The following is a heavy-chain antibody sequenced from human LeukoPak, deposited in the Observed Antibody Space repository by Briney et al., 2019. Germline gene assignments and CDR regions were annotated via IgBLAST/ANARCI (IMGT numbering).Heavy chain of an antibody. D-gene: IGHD3-10*01. CDR3: ARVRIRWFGELFAFDY. J-gene: IGHJ4*02. V-gene: IGHV3-7*01. Sequence: QTGGSLRLSCAASGFTFSSYWMSWVRQAPGKGLEWVANIKQDGSEKYYVDSVKGRFTISRDNAKNSLYLQMNSLRAEDTAVYYCARVRIRWFGELFAFDYWGQGTLVTVSS. CDR2: IKQDGSEK. CDR1: GFTFSSYW.